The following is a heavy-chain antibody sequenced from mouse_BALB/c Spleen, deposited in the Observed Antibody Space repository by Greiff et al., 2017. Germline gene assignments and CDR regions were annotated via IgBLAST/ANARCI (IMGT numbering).Heavy chain of an antibody. CDR2: IDPENGIT. J-gene: IGHJ3*01. CDR3: ARWVSTVVRFAY. V-gene: IGHV14-1*02. CDR1: GFNIKDHY. D-gene: IGHD1-1*01. Sequence: DVQLQESGAELVRPGALVKLSCKASGFNIKDHYMHWVKQRPEQGLEWIGWIDPENGITIYDPKFQGKASITADTSSNTAYLQLSSLESEDNAVYDCARWVSTVVRFAYRGQGTMVTVTA.